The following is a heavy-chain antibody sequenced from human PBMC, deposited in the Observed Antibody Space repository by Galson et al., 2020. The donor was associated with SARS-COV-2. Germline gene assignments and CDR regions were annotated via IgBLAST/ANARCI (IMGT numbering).Heavy chain of an antibody. V-gene: IGHV3-21*01. Sequence: GSLRLSCAASGFTFSSYSMNWVRQAPGKGLEWVSSISSSSSYIYYADSVKGRFTISRDNAKNSLYLQMNSLRAEDTAVYYCARDRYSSNWFDPWGQGTLVTVSS. D-gene: IGHD2-15*01. CDR3: ARDRYSSNWFDP. J-gene: IGHJ5*02. CDR1: GFTFSSYS. CDR2: ISSSSSYI.